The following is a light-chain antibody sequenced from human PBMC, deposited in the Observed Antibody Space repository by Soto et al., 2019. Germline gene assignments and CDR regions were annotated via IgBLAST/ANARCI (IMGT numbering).Light chain of an antibody. V-gene: IGLV8-61*01. CDR2: STN. Sequence: QAVVTQEPSFSVSPGRTVTLTCGLSSGSVSTSYYPNWYQLTPGQAPRTLIYSTNTRSSGVPNRFSGSILENKAALTITGAQADDESDYYCVLYMGTGISVFGGGTQLTVL. CDR1: SGSVSTSYY. CDR3: VLYMGTGISV. J-gene: IGLJ3*02.